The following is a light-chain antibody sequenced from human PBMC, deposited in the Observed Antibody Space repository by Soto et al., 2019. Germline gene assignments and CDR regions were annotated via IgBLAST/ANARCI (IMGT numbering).Light chain of an antibody. CDR2: EVS. V-gene: IGLV2-8*01. Sequence: QSALTQPPSASGSPGRSVTISCTGTSSDVGGYNYVSWYQQHPGKAPKLMIYEVSKRPSGVPDRFSGSKSGNTASLTVSGLQAEDEADYYCSSYAGSNNPVFGGGTKVTVL. J-gene: IGLJ2*01. CDR3: SSYAGSNNPV. CDR1: SSDVGGYNY.